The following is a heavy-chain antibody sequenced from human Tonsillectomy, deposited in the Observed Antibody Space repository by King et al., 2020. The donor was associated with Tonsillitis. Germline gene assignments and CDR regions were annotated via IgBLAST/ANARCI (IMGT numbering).Heavy chain of an antibody. CDR3: ARERLYSSEWGIDN. CDR2: ISSDGSNT. V-gene: IGHV3-33*05. Sequence: QVQLVESGGGVVQPGRSLRLSCVAFGFSFSNYGMHWVRQAPGKGLEWVAVISSDGSNTHYADFVKGRFTISRENSKNTLYLQMSSLRAEDTAVYYCARERLYSSEWGIDNWGQGTLLTVSS. J-gene: IGHJ4*02. CDR1: GFSFSNYG. D-gene: IGHD6-19*01.